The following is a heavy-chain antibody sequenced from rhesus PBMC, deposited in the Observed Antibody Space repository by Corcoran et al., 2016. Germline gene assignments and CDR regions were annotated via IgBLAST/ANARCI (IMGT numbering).Heavy chain of an antibody. V-gene: IGHV4S9*01. Sequence: QVRLQESGPGLVKPSETLSLTCAVFGGSISDNYYWNWIRQPPGKGLEWNGDIYSNSGTIHYNPSLKSRVTLSKDTSKNQFSLRLTSVTAADTAVYYCATLEKIWGYWGQGVLVTVSS. CDR2: IYSNSGTI. J-gene: IGHJ4*01. D-gene: IGHD3-22*01. CDR1: GGSISDNYY. CDR3: ATLEKIWGY.